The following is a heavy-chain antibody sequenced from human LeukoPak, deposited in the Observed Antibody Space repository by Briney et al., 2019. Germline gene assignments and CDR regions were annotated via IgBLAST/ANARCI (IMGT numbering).Heavy chain of an antibody. CDR1: GFDFSNYW. CDR3: AKDLGSVVTPPSLDY. J-gene: IGHJ4*02. V-gene: IGHV3-7*03. CDR2: IKQDGSEK. D-gene: IGHD4-23*01. Sequence: AGGSLRLSCAASGFDFSNYWMYWVRQAPGKGLEWVANIKQDGSEKYYVDSVRGRFTISRDNSKNTLYLQMNSLRAEDTAVYYCAKDLGSVVTPPSLDYWGQGTLVTVSS.